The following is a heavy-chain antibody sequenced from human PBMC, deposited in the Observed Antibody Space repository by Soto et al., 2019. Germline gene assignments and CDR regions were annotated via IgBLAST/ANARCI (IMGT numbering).Heavy chain of an antibody. J-gene: IGHJ6*03. CDR2: ISYRGTT. D-gene: IGHD3-3*01. CDR3: AKGLTISLHYYYMDV. Sequence: SETLSLTCTVSGGSFDSSDYYWGWLRQPPGKGLEWIGSISYRGTTYYNPSLKSRVTISVDTSKNQFSLRLSSVTAADTAVYYCAKGLTISLHYYYMDVWGKGTTVTVSS. V-gene: IGHV4-39*01. CDR1: GGSFDSSDYY.